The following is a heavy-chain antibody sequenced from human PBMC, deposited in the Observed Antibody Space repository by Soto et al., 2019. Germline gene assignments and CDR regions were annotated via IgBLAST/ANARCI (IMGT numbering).Heavy chain of an antibody. D-gene: IGHD3-3*01. CDR3: ARLAQPLRFLEWSVSYYFDY. V-gene: IGHV4-59*08. CDR1: GGSISSYY. J-gene: IGHJ4*02. CDR2: IYYSGST. Sequence: PSETLSLTCTVSGGSISSYYWSWIRQPPGKGLEWIGYIYYSGSTNYNPSLKSRVTISVDTSKNQFSLKLSSVTAADTAVYYCARLAQPLRFLEWSVSYYFDYWGQGTLVTVSS.